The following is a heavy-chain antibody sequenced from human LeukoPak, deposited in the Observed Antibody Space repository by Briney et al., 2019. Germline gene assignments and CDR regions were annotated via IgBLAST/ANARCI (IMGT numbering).Heavy chain of an antibody. J-gene: IGHJ4*02. CDR1: GFTFSASG. V-gene: IGHV3-30*02. CDR2: IRYDGGNK. CDR3: AKDSGSSGYLPFDY. D-gene: IGHD3-22*01. Sequence: GGSLRLSCAASGFTFSASGMHWVRQAPGKGLEWVAFIRYDGGNKYYADSVKGRFTISRDNSKNTLYLQMNSLRAEDTAVYYCAKDSGSSGYLPFDYWGQGTLVTVSS.